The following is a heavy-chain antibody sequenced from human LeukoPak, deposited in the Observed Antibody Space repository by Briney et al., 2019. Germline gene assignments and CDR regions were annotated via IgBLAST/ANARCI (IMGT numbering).Heavy chain of an antibody. CDR3: ARQWGYTSSSERANWFDP. Sequence: PSETLSLTCTVSGGSISSGDYYWSWLRQPPGKGLEWIGYIYYSGSTYYNPSLKGRVTISVDTSKNQFSLKLSSVTAADTAVYYCARQWGYTSSSERANWFDPWGQGTLVTVSS. D-gene: IGHD6-6*01. CDR2: IYYSGST. J-gene: IGHJ5*02. CDR1: GGSISSGDYY. V-gene: IGHV4-30-4*01.